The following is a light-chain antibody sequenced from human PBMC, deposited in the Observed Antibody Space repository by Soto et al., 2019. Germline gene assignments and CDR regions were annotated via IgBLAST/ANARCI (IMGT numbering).Light chain of an antibody. Sequence: QSVLTQSPSASETPGQRVTISCSGSSSNIGNNDVNWYQQLPGKAPKLLIYYDDLLPSGVSDRFSGSKSGTSASLAISGLQSEDEADYYCAAWDDSLNGQVFGTGTKVTVL. CDR1: SSNIGNND. CDR2: YDD. J-gene: IGLJ1*01. CDR3: AAWDDSLNGQV. V-gene: IGLV1-36*01.